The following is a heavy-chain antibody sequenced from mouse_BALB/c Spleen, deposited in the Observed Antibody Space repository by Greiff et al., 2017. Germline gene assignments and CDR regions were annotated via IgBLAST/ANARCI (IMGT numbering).Heavy chain of an antibody. CDR3: ARDGGSYFDV. CDR2: ISDGGSYT. Sequence: EVQGVESGGGLVKPGGSLKLSCAASGFTFSDYYMYWVRQTPEKRLEWVATISDGGSYTYYPDSVKGRFTISRDNAKNNLYLQMSSLKSEDTAMYYCARDGGSYFDVWGAGTTVTVSS. J-gene: IGHJ1*01. D-gene: IGHD3-1*01. V-gene: IGHV5-4*02. CDR1: GFTFSDYY.